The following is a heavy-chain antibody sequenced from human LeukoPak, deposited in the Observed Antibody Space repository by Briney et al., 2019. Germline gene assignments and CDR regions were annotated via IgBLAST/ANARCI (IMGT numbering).Heavy chain of an antibody. CDR3: ARLDLGSGSYYFGYYYYYMDV. V-gene: IGHV3-7*01. CDR2: IKQDGSEK. D-gene: IGHD3-10*01. CDR1: GFTFSSYW. Sequence: PGGSLRLSCAASGFTFSSYWMNWVRQAPGKGLEWVANIKQDGSEKYYVDSVKGRFTISRDNAKNSLYLQMNSLRAEDTAVYYCARLDLGSGSYYFGYYYYYMDVWGKGTTVTISS. J-gene: IGHJ6*03.